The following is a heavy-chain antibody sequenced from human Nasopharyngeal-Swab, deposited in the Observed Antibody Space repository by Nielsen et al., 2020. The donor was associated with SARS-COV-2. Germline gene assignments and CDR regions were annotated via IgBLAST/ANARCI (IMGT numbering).Heavy chain of an antibody. J-gene: IGHJ4*02. CDR3: ARDYRGIAAAGTPGY. CDR2: IWYDGSNK. D-gene: IGHD6-13*01. Sequence: VRQMPGKGLEWVAVIWYDGSNKYYADSVKGRFTISRDNSKNTLYLQMNSLRAEDTAVCYCARDYRGIAAAGTPGYWGQGTLVTVSS. V-gene: IGHV3-33*01.